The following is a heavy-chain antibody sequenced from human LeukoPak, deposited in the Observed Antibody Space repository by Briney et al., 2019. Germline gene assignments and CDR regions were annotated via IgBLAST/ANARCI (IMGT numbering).Heavy chain of an antibody. J-gene: IGHJ4*02. Sequence: SETLSLTCAVYGGSFSGYYWSWIRQPPGKGLEWLGEINHSGSTNYNPSLKSRVTISVDTSKNQFSLKLSSVTAADTAVYYCARALAPVTNYFDYWGQGTLVTVSS. CDR1: GGSFSGYY. D-gene: IGHD4-17*01. CDR3: ARALAPVTNYFDY. CDR2: INHSGST. V-gene: IGHV4-34*01.